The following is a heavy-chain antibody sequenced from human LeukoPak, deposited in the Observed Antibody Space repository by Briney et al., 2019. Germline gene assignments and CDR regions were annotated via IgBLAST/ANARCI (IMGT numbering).Heavy chain of an antibody. CDR1: GFTFTNYW. Sequence: GGSLRLPCAASGFTFTNYWMSWVRQAPGKGLELVANIKQDRSEKYYVDSVKGRFTISRDNAKNSLYLQMNSLRAEDTAVYYCARLREIPVFGVVTKSTSYFDYWGQGTLVTVSS. CDR3: ARLREIPVFGVVTKSTSYFDY. V-gene: IGHV3-7*01. J-gene: IGHJ4*02. CDR2: IKQDRSEK. D-gene: IGHD3-3*01.